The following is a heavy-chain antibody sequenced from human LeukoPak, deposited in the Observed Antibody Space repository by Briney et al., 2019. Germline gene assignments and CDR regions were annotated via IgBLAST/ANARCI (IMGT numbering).Heavy chain of an antibody. CDR2: INPLSGET. CDR1: GYTFGGYF. J-gene: IGHJ2*01. Sequence: ASVKVSCKASGYTFGGYFIHWVRQAPGQGLEWMGWINPLSGETNYTQKFEAKVTMTRDTSITTAYMELTSLRFDDTAIYYCARIASDWGSKYWYFDLWGRGTLVTVSS. V-gene: IGHV1-2*02. CDR3: ARIASDWGSKYWYFDL. D-gene: IGHD2-21*01.